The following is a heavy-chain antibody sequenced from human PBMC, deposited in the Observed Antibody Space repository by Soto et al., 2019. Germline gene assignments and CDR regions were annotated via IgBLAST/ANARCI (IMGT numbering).Heavy chain of an antibody. V-gene: IGHV4-31*03. D-gene: IGHD6-6*01. CDR1: GGSISSGGYY. Sequence: PSETLSLTCTVSGGSISSGGYYWSWIRQHPEKGLEWIGYIYYSGSTYYNPSLKSRVTISVDTSKNQFSLKLSSVTAADTAVYYCARGSSSSGKNDYWGQGTLVTVSS. J-gene: IGHJ4*02. CDR2: IYYSGST. CDR3: ARGSSSSGKNDY.